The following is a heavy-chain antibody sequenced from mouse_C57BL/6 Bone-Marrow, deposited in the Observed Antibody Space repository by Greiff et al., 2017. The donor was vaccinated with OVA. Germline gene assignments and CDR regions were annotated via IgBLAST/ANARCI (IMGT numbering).Heavy chain of an antibody. D-gene: IGHD1-1*01. CDR3: ATDYGSSYDWYFDV. V-gene: IGHV1-82*01. Sequence: VKLQESGPELVKPGASVKISCKASGYAFSSSWMNWVKQRPGKGLEWIGRIYPGDGDTNYNGKFKGKATLTADKSSSTAYMQLSSLTSEDTAIYYCATDYGSSYDWYFDVWGTGTTVTVSS. J-gene: IGHJ1*03. CDR1: GYAFSSSW. CDR2: IYPGDGDT.